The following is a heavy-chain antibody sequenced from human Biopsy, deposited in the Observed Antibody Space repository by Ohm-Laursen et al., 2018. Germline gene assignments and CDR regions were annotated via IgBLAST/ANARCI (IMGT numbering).Heavy chain of an antibody. CDR3: ASSDGRSGFDY. V-gene: IGHV1-69*01. CDR2: ILPFYGTT. Sequence: GSSVKVSCKASGGTFAMFPISWVRQAPGQGLEWMGAILPFYGTTNFAQKFQGRVTLTADGSTSTAYMGLSSLRSEDTGVYYCASSDGRSGFDYWGQGTLVTVSS. J-gene: IGHJ4*02. D-gene: IGHD3-10*01. CDR1: GGTFAMFP.